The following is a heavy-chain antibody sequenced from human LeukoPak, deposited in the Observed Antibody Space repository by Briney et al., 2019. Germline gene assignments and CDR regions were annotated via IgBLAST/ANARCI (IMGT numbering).Heavy chain of an antibody. CDR1: GFTFRTYN. J-gene: IGHJ3*02. D-gene: IGHD6-19*01. V-gene: IGHV3-21*01. Sequence: PGGSLRLSCAASGFTFRTYNMNWVRQAPGKWLEWVSSISSSSSYIYYADSVKGRFTISRDNAKNSLYLQMNSLRAEDTAVYYCARDHLPNKQWLAGAAFDIWGQGTMVTVSS. CDR2: ISSSSSYI. CDR3: ARDHLPNKQWLAGAAFDI.